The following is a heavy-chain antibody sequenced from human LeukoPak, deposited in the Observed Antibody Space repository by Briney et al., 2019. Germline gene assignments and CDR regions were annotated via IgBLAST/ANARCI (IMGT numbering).Heavy chain of an antibody. CDR1: GGSFSGYY. D-gene: IGHD5-18*01. Sequence: SETLSLTCAVYGGSFSGYYWSWIRQPPGKGLEWIGEINHSGSTNYNPSLKSRVTISVDTSKNQFSLKLSSVTAADTAVYYCARARAAMVNYWGQGTLVTVSS. CDR3: ARARAAMVNY. CDR2: INHSGST. J-gene: IGHJ4*02. V-gene: IGHV4-34*01.